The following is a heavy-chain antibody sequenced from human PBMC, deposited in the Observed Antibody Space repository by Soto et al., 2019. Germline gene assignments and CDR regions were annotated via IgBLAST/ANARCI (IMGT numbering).Heavy chain of an antibody. CDR3: ARGSAYSGYALDY. CDR2: IYYSGST. CDR1: GGSISSGGYY. J-gene: IGHJ4*02. V-gene: IGHV4-31*02. Sequence: SVTICLSWTVSGGSISSGGYYWSWKRQHPGKGLEWIGYIYYSGSTYYNPSLKSRVTISVDTSKNQFSLKLSSVTAADTAVYYCARGSAYSGYALDYWGQGTLVTVSS. D-gene: IGHD5-12*01.